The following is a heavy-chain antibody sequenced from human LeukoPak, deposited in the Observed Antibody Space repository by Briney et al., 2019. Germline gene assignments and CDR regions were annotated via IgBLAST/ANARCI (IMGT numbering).Heavy chain of an antibody. J-gene: IGHJ6*02. CDR1: GFTFSDYY. V-gene: IGHV3-11*01. CDR2: ISSSGFTI. CDR3: AKEGYSYGYSGHYGMDV. D-gene: IGHD5-18*01. Sequence: PGGALRLSCAASGFTFSDYYMSWIRQAPGKGLEWVSYISSSGFTIYYADSVKGRFTISRDNAKNSLYLQMNSLRAEDTALYYCAKEGYSYGYSGHYGMDVWGQGTTVTVSS.